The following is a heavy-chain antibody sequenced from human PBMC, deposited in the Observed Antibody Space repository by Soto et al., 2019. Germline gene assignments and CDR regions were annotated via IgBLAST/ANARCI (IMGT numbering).Heavy chain of an antibody. CDR2: IIPIFGTA. D-gene: IGHD6-13*01. CDR3: ASSSAPYYSSSWYWFDP. CDR1: GGTFSSYA. V-gene: IGHV1-69*13. Sequence: ASVKVSCKASGGTFSSYAISWVRQAPGQGLEWMGGIIPIFGTANYAQKFQGRVTITADESTSTAYMELSSLRSEDTAVYYCASSSAPYYSSSWYWFDPWGQGTLVTVSS. J-gene: IGHJ5*02.